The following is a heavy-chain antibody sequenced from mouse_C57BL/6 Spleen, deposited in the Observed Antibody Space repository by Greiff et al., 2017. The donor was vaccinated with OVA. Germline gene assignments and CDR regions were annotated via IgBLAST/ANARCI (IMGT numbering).Heavy chain of an antibody. D-gene: IGHD2-4*01. CDR3: AGWDDYPPY. Sequence: QVQLQQSGAELARPGASVKLSCKASGYTFTSYGISWVKQRTGQGLEWIGEIYPRSGNTYYNEKFKGKATLTADKSSSTAYMELRSLTSEDSAVYFCAGWDDYPPYWGQGTLVTVSA. V-gene: IGHV1-81*01. J-gene: IGHJ3*01. CDR2: IYPRSGNT. CDR1: GYTFTSYG.